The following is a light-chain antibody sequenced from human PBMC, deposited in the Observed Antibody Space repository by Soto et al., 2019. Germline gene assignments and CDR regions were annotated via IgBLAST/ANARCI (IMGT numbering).Light chain of an antibody. CDR2: EVS. V-gene: IGLV2-14*01. Sequence: QSALTQPASVSGSPGQSITISCTGTSSDIGSHRYVSWYQQHPGKAPKVMIYEVSNRPSGVSNRFSGSKSGNTASLTISGFQAEDEADYYCSSYTVNSVTLYVFGTGTKLTVL. CDR1: SSDIGSHRY. J-gene: IGLJ1*01. CDR3: SSYTVNSVTLYV.